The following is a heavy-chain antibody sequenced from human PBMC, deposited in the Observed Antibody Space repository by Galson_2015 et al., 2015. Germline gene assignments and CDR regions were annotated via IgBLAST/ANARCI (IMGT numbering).Heavy chain of an antibody. CDR2: ISGSASNT. Sequence: SLRLSCAASGFTFAASAMYWVRQAPGEGLEWVSGISGSASNTYYADSVKGRFAISRDNSRNTLYLQMTSLRAEDTALYFCAKAYTSGTYYDPFDWYFDLWGRGTLVTVSS. CDR1: GFTFAASA. D-gene: IGHD3-10*01. V-gene: IGHV3-23*01. CDR3: AKAYTSGTYYDPFDWYFDL. J-gene: IGHJ2*01.